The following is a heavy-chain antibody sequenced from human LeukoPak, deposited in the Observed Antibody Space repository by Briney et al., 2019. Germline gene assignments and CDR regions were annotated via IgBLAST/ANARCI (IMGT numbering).Heavy chain of an antibody. CDR2: IYYSGST. J-gene: IGHJ3*02. D-gene: IGHD5-18*01. V-gene: IGHV4-39*07. CDR1: GGSISSSSYY. CDR3: ARVYVDTAITADAFDI. Sequence: PSETLSLTCTVSGGSISSSSYYWGWIRQPPGKGLEWIGSIYYSGSTYYNPSLKSRVTISVDTSKNQFSLKLSSVTAADTAVYYRARVYVDTAITADAFDIWGQGTMVTVSS.